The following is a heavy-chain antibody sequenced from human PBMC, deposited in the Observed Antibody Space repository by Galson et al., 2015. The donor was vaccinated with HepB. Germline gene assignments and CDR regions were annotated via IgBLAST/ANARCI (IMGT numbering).Heavy chain of an antibody. J-gene: IGHJ4*02. CDR1: GLIFSNSV. Sequence: SLRLSCAASGLIFSNSVMNWVRQAPGKGLEWMALISADDGRNKNYADSVKGRFTISRDNSKNTLFLEVNSLRAEDTAFYYCAREGFSSGHAGIFDCWGQGTLVTVSS. CDR2: ISADDGRNK. V-gene: IGHV3-30*04. CDR3: AREGFSSGHAGIFDC. D-gene: IGHD3-22*01.